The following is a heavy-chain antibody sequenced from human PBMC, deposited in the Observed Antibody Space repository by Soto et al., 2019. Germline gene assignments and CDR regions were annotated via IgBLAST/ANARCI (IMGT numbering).Heavy chain of an antibody. J-gene: IGHJ4*02. V-gene: IGHV4-31*03. D-gene: IGHD4-17*01. CDR2: IYYSGST. CDR1: GGSISSGGYY. Sequence: SETLSLTCTVSGGSISSGGYYWSWIRQHPGKGLEWIGYIYYSGSTYYNPSLKSRVTISVDTSKNQFSLKLSSVTAADTAVYYCARGSVPSTTATTFFLDYWGQGTLVTVS. CDR3: ARGSVPSTTATTFFLDY.